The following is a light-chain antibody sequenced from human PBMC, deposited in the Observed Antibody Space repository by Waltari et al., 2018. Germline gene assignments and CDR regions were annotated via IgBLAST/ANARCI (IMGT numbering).Light chain of an antibody. J-gene: IGLJ2*01. CDR2: DVT. CDR1: SRDVGGYNY. V-gene: IGLV2-11*01. CDR3: CSYGGSYSFVV. Sequence: QSALTQPRSVSGSPGQSVTISCPGTSRDVGGYNYVSWYQQHPGKAPKLIIYDVTKRPSGVPDRFSGSKSGNTASLTISGLQAEDEADYYCCSYGGSYSFVVFGGGTKLTVL.